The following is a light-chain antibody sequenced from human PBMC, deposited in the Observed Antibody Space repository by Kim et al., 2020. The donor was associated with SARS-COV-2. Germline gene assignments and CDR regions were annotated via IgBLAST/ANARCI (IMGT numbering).Light chain of an antibody. J-gene: IGLJ1*01. CDR2: DVS. CDR3: GSYTSSTTPYV. V-gene: IGLV2-14*03. CDR1: SSDVGGYGY. Sequence: QSALTQPASVSGSPGQSITISCSGTSSDVGGYGYVSWYQQHPGKAPKLLINDVSNRPSGVSNRFSGSKSGNTASLTISGLQAEDEADYYCGSYTSSTTPYVLGTGTKVTV.